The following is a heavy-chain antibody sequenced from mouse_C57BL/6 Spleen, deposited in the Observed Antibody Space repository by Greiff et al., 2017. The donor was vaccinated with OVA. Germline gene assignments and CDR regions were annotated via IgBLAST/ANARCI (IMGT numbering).Heavy chain of an antibody. V-gene: IGHV1-55*01. J-gene: IGHJ4*01. D-gene: IGHD2-5*01. CDR1: GYTFTSSW. Sequence: QVQLQQSGAELVKPGASVKMSCKASGYTFTSSWINWVKQRPGQGLEWIGDIYPGSGSTNYNEKFKSKATLTVDTSSSTAYMQLSSLTSEDSAVYYCAREGYSNYDYYAMDYWGQGTSVTVSS. CDR2: IYPGSGST. CDR3: AREGYSNYDYYAMDY.